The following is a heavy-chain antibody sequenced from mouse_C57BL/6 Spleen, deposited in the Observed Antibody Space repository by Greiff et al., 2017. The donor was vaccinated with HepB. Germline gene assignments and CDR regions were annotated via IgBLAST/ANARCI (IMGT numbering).Heavy chain of an antibody. D-gene: IGHD2-5*01. J-gene: IGHJ2*01. V-gene: IGHV5-16*01. CDR2: INYDGSST. Sequence: EVKVVESEGGLVQPGSSMKLSCTASGFTFSDYYMAWVRQVPEKGLEWVANINYDGSSTYYLDSLKSRFIISRDNAKNILYLQMSSLKSEDTATYYCARAPLYYSNYYFDYWGQGTTLTVSS. CDR3: ARAPLYYSNYYFDY. CDR1: GFTFSDYY.